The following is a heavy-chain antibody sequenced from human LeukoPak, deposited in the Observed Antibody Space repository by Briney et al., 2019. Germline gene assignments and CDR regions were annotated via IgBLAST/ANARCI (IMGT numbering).Heavy chain of an antibody. Sequence: GGSLRLSCAASGFTFGSYNMNWVRQAPGKGLEWVSYISGGSSTIYYADSVKGRFTISRDNAKNSLYLQMNSLRAEDTAVYYCARSREGYNLFDYWGQGTLVTVSS. V-gene: IGHV3-48*04. D-gene: IGHD5-24*01. CDR3: ARSREGYNLFDY. CDR2: ISGGSSTI. J-gene: IGHJ4*02. CDR1: GFTFGSYN.